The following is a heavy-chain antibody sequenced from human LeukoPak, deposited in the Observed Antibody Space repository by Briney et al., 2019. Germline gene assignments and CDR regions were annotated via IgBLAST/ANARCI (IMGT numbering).Heavy chain of an antibody. V-gene: IGHV3-30*18. CDR1: GFTFSSYG. CDR3: AKAGVGATRIYYYYYGMDV. J-gene: IGHJ6*02. Sequence: GGSLRLSCAASGFTFSSYGMHWVRQAPGKGLEWVAVISYDGSNKYYADSVKGRFTISRDNSKNTLYLQMNSLRAEDTAVYYCAKAGVGATRIYYYYYGMDVWGQGTTVTVS. CDR2: ISYDGSNK. D-gene: IGHD1-26*01.